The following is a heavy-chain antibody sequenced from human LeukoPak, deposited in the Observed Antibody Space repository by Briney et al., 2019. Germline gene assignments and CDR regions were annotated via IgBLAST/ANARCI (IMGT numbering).Heavy chain of an antibody. Sequence: ASVKVSCKASGYTFTSYDINWVRQATGQGLGWMGWMNPNSGNTGYAQKFQGRVTMTRNTSISTAYMELSSLRSEDTAVYYCARGRGGYCSSTSCQNSFDPWGQGTLVTVSS. CDR2: MNPNSGNT. J-gene: IGHJ5*02. CDR1: GYTFTSYD. D-gene: IGHD2-2*01. CDR3: ARGRGGYCSSTSCQNSFDP. V-gene: IGHV1-8*01.